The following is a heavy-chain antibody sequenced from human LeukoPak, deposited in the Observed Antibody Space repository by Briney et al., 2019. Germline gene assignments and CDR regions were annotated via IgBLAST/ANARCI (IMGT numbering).Heavy chain of an antibody. Sequence: GGSLRLSCVASGFTFSSRDWMTWVRQAPGKGLEWVANIKQDGSEKNYVDSVKGRFTISRDNSKNTLYLQMNSLRAEDTAVYYCAKDRRGSYFTAFDIWGQGTMVTVSS. J-gene: IGHJ3*02. CDR2: IKQDGSEK. D-gene: IGHD1-26*01. V-gene: IGHV3-7*01. CDR3: AKDRRGSYFTAFDI. CDR1: GFTFSSRDW.